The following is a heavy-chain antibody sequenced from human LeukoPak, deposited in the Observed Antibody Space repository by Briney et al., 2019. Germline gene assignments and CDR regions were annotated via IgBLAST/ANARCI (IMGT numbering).Heavy chain of an antibody. CDR2: ISSSGSTI. J-gene: IGHJ6*02. Sequence: KSSETLSLTCAVYGGSFSGYYMSWIRQAPGKGLEWVSYISSSGSTIYYADSVKGRFTISRDNAKNSLYLQMNSLRAEDTAVYYCARDGVVPAESYGMDVWGQGTTVTVSS. V-gene: IGHV3-11*01. CDR1: GGSFSGYY. D-gene: IGHD2-2*01. CDR3: ARDGVVPAESYGMDV.